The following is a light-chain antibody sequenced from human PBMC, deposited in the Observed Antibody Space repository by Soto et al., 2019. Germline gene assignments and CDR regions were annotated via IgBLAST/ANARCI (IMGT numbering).Light chain of an antibody. Sequence: IQMTQSPSSLSASVGDRVNITCRASQGIANHLAWYQQQPGKVPRLLIDAASTLQSGVPSRFSGSGSKREFTLTITNLQPEDVATYYCQKYDGVPLTFGGGTKVDI. CDR1: QGIANH. CDR3: QKYDGVPLT. J-gene: IGKJ4*01. V-gene: IGKV1-27*01. CDR2: AAS.